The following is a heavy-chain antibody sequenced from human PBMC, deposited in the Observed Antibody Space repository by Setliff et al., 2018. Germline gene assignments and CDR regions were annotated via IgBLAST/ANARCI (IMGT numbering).Heavy chain of an antibody. J-gene: IGHJ4*02. D-gene: IGHD4-4*01. CDR2: ISSSGSTI. CDR3: ARVPDSNYAQ. CDR1: GFTFSSYW. V-gene: IGHV3-48*01. Sequence: PGGSLRLSCAASGFTFSSYWMSWVRQAPGKGLEWVSYISSSGSTIYYADSVKGRFTISRDNAKNSLYLQMNSLRAEDTAVYYCARVPDSNYAQWGQGTLVTVSS.